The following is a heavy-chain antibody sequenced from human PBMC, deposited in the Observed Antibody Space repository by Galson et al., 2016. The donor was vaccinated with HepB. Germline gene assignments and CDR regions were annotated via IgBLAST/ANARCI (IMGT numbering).Heavy chain of an antibody. D-gene: IGHD6-13*01. CDR3: ARDRDAALDY. Sequence: SVKVSCKASGYTFTNNGISWVRQAPGQGPEWMAWISAYSGNTNYAQKLLVRVTLTKDTSASTVYMELRSLRSDDTAMYYCARDRDAALDYWGQGALVTVSS. CDR2: ISAYSGNT. J-gene: IGHJ4*02. CDR1: GYTFTNNG. V-gene: IGHV1-18*01.